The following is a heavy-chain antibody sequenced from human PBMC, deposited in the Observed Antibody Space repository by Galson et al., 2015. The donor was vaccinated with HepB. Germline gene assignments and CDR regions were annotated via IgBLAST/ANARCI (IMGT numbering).Heavy chain of an antibody. V-gene: IGHV3-11*05. D-gene: IGHD3-22*01. CDR3: ARVQNYYDSSGYYPDY. CDR1: GFTFSDYY. CDR2: ISSSSSYT. Sequence: SLRLSCAASGFTFSDYYMSWIRQAPGKGLEWVSYISSSSSYTNYAASVKGRFTIPRDNAKNSLYLQMNSLRAEDTAVYYCARVQNYYDSSGYYPDYWGQGTLVTVSS. J-gene: IGHJ4*02.